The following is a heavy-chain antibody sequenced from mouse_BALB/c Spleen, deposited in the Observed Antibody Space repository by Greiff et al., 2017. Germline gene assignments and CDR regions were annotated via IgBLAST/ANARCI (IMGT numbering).Heavy chain of an antibody. D-gene: IGHD2-2*01. CDR1: GYTFTDYN. CDR2: IYPYNGGT. Sequence: EVKLMESGPELVKPGASVKISCKASGYTFTDYNMHWVKQSHGKSLEWIGYIYPYNGGTGYNQKFKSKATLTVDNSSSTAYMELRSLTSEDSAVYYCARWFYYYAMDYWGQGTSVTVSS. J-gene: IGHJ4*01. V-gene: IGHV1S29*02. CDR3: ARWFYYYAMDY.